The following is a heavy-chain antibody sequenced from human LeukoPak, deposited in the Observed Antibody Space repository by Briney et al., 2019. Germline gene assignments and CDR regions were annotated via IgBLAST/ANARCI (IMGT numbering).Heavy chain of an antibody. J-gene: IGHJ4*02. Sequence: PSETLSLTCTVSGGSISSNYWSWIRQPPGKGLEWIGYIYYSGSTNYNPSLKSRVTISVDTSKNQFSLKLSSVTAADTAVYYCAREEFRYSLKNVGDSWGQGTLVTVSS. D-gene: IGHD2-15*01. CDR1: GGSISSNY. CDR2: IYYSGST. CDR3: AREEFRYSLKNVGDS. V-gene: IGHV4-59*01.